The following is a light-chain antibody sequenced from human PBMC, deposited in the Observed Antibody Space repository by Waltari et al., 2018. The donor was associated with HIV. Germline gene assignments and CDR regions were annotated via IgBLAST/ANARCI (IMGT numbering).Light chain of an antibody. V-gene: IGKV3-20*01. CDR1: QSVSSSH. CDR2: RAA. Sequence: EIVLTQSPGTLSLSPGERATLSCRASQSVSSSHLAWYQQKPGQAPRLLIFRAASRAIGIPDRFSGSGSGTDFTLTISRLEPEDFAVYYCQQYGSSLRTFGQGTKVEVK. J-gene: IGKJ1*01. CDR3: QQYGSSLRT.